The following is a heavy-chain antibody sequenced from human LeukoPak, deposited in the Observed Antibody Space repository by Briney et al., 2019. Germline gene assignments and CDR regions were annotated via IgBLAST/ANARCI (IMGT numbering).Heavy chain of an antibody. CDR2: IKSDGSST. Sequence: GGSLRLSCAASGFTFRSYWMHWVRQAPGKGLVWVSSIKSDGSSTSYVDSVKGRFTISRDNSKNTLYLQMNSLRAEDTAVYYCARDYYYGDSLFVYWGQGTLVTVSS. J-gene: IGHJ4*02. D-gene: IGHD4-17*01. CDR1: GFTFRSYW. CDR3: ARDYYYGDSLFVY. V-gene: IGHV3-74*01.